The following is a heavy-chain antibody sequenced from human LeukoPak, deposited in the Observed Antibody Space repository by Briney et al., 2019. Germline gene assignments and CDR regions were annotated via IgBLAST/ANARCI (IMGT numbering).Heavy chain of an antibody. CDR1: GGTFSSYA. Sequence: SVKVSCKASGGTFSSYAISWVRQAPGQGLEWMGRIIPIFGTANYTQKFQGRVTITTDESTSTAYMELSSLRSEDTAVYYCARDVGGNFDYWGQGTLVTVSS. D-gene: IGHD6-19*01. CDR3: ARDVGGNFDY. J-gene: IGHJ4*02. CDR2: IIPIFGTA. V-gene: IGHV1-69*05.